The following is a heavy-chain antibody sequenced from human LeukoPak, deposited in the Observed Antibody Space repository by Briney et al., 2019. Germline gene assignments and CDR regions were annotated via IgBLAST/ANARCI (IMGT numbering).Heavy chain of an antibody. CDR2: INHSGST. CDR1: GGSFSGYY. D-gene: IGHD2-15*01. J-gene: IGHJ3*02. CDR3: ARRKDIVVVVAARRSAGAFDI. V-gene: IGHV4-34*01. Sequence: PSETLSLTCAVYGGSFSGYYWSWIRQPPGKGLEWIGEINHSGSTNYNPSLKSRVTISVDTSKNQFSLKLSSVTAADTAVYYCARRKDIVVVVAARRSAGAFDIWGQGTMVAVSS.